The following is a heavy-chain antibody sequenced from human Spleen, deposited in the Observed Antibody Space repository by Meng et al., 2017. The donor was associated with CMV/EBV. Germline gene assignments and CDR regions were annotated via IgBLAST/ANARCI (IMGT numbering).Heavy chain of an antibody. V-gene: IGHV1-46*01. D-gene: IGHD3/OR15-3a*01. J-gene: IGHJ6*02. Sequence: ASVKVSCKASGYTFTSYYMHWVRQAPGQGLEWMGIINPSGGSTSYAQKFQDRVTMTRDTSTSTVYMELSSLRSEDTAVYYCARRHRSHNDFWTAYSLDVWGQGTTVTVSS. CDR1: GYTFTSYY. CDR2: INPSGGST. CDR3: ARRHRSHNDFWTAYSLDV.